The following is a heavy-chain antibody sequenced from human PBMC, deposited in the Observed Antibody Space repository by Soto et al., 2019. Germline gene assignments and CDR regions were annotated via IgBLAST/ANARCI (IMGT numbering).Heavy chain of an antibody. V-gene: IGHV3-15*01. CDR1: GFTFSNAW. Sequence: EVQLVESGGGWVTPGGSLRLSCTASGFTFSNAWMSWVRQAPGKGLEWVGRIKSKTDGGTTDYASPVKGRFSISRDDSKPTLFLQMNSLKTEDTAVYYCTTGTTTIIRVDYWGQGTLVTVSS. J-gene: IGHJ4*02. D-gene: IGHD3-10*01. CDR2: IKSKTDGGTT. CDR3: TTGTTTIIRVDY.